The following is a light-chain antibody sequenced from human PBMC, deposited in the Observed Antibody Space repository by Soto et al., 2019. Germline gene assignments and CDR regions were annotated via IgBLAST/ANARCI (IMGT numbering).Light chain of an antibody. J-gene: IGKJ2*01. CDR1: QNILFSSNNKNY. CDR3: QQYYTTPPT. Sequence: DIVVTQSPDSLAVSLGERATINCKSSQSVSSQNILFSSNNKNYLAWYQQTHGQPPKLLIYWASTRESGAPERFSGSGYVTDFTRTISSLQAEDVAVYYYQQYYTTPPTVGQRPELEIK. CDR2: WAS. V-gene: IGKV4-1*01.